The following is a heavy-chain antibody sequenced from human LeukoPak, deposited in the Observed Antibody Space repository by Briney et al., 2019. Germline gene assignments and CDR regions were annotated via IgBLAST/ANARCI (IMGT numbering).Heavy chain of an antibody. J-gene: IGHJ4*02. CDR2: ISSSGSAT. CDR3: AREDGSGSYYSFPY. Sequence: GGSLRLSCAASGFTLSDYYMSWIRQAPGKGLEWVSYISSSGSATYYADSVKGRFTISRDNAKNSLYLQMNSLRAEDTAVYYCAREDGSGSYYSFPYWGQGTLVTVSS. CDR1: GFTLSDYY. V-gene: IGHV3-11*01. D-gene: IGHD3-10*01.